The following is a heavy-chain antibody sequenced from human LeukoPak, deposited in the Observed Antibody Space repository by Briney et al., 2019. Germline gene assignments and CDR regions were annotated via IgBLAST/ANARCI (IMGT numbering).Heavy chain of an antibody. D-gene: IGHD3-10*01. CDR3: ARGYGSGSRDF. CDR1: GGSISPFY. V-gene: IGHV4-59*08. J-gene: IGHJ3*01. CDR2: IYFTGNT. Sequence: SETLSLTCTVSGGSISPFYRSWIRQPPGKGLEWIGYIYFTGNTNYKPSLKSRVTMSVDTSKNQFSLNLKFVTAADTAVYYCARGYGSGSRDFWGQGTMVIVSS.